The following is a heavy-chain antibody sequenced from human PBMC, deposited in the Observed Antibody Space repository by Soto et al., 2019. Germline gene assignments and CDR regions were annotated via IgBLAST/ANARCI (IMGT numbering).Heavy chain of an antibody. D-gene: IGHD6-13*01. CDR3: AKDTGAAAYYMDV. CDR1: GFTFYDYA. J-gene: IGHJ6*03. CDR2: ISWNSGSI. V-gene: IGHV3-9*01. Sequence: EVQLVESGGGLVQPGRSLRLSCAASGFTFYDYAMHWVRQAPGKCLEWVSGISWNSGSIGYADSVKGRFTISRDNAKNFLYLQMNSLRAEDTALYYCAKDTGAAAYYMDVWGKGTTVTVSS.